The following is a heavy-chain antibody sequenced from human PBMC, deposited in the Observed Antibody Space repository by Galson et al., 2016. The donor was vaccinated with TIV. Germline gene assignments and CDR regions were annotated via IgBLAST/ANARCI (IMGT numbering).Heavy chain of an antibody. CDR2: IYYSADYSGST. D-gene: IGHD6-6*01. CDR3: AKSVAARPPYMDV. CDR1: GGSISSYY. J-gene: IGHJ6*03. V-gene: IGHV4-59*01. Sequence: ETLSLTCSVSGGSISSYYWSYIRQPPGKGLEWIGYIYYSADYSGSTNYNPSLKSRVTISVDTSKNQLSLKLRSVTAADTAVYYCAKSVAARPPYMDVWSKGITVTVSS.